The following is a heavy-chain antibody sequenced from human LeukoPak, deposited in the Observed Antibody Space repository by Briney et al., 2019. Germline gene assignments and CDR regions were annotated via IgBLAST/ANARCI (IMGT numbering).Heavy chain of an antibody. CDR3: ARVVFRGGSYGYEGYLDY. D-gene: IGHD5-18*01. CDR2: ISGSGGST. CDR1: GFTFSSYA. J-gene: IGHJ4*02. V-gene: IGHV3-23*01. Sequence: GGSLRLSCAASGFTFSSYAMSWVRQAPGKGLEWVSAISGSGGSTYYADSVKGRFTISRDNSKNTLYLQMNSLRAEDTAVYYCARVVFRGGSYGYEGYLDYWGQGTLVTVSS.